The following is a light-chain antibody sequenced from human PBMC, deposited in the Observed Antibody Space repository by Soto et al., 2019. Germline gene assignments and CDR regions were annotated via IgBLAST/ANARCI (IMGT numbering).Light chain of an antibody. CDR3: LQHNSYPQT. CDR1: QGIRDA. Sequence: DIQMTQSPSSLSASVGDRVTITCRASQGIRDALGWYQQKPGKAPKRLIYAASSLQSGVPSRFSGSGSGTEFTLKISSLQPEDFATYDCLQHNSYPQTFGQGTKVEIK. J-gene: IGKJ1*01. V-gene: IGKV1-17*01. CDR2: AAS.